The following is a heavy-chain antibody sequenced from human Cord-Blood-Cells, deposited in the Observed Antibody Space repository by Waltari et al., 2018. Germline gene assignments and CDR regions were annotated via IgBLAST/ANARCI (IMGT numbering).Heavy chain of an antibody. V-gene: IGHV1-69*01. CDR2: IIPIFGTA. J-gene: IGHJ1*01. CDR3: ATDPYYYDSSGYYRSEYFQH. CDR1: GGTFSSYA. Sequence: QAQLVQSGAEVKKPGSSVKVSCKASGGTFSSYAIRWVRQAPGHGLGWMGGIIPIFGTANYAQKFQGRVTITADESTSTAYMELSSLRSEDTAVYYCATDPYYYDSSGYYRSEYFQHWGQGTLVTVSS. D-gene: IGHD3-22*01.